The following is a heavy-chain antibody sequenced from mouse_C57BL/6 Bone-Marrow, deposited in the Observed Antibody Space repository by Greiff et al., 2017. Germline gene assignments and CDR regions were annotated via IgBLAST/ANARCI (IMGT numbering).Heavy chain of an antibody. CDR2: IYPRSGNT. V-gene: IGHV1-81*01. D-gene: IGHD2-3*01. CDR1: GYTFTSYG. Sequence: VQLQQSGAELARPGASVKLSCKASGYTFTSYGISWVKQRTGQGLEWIGEIYPRSGNTYYNEKFKGKATLTADKSSSTAYMELRSLTSEDSAVYFCARSEDGYCFDYWGQGTTLTVSS. CDR3: ARSEDGYCFDY. J-gene: IGHJ2*01.